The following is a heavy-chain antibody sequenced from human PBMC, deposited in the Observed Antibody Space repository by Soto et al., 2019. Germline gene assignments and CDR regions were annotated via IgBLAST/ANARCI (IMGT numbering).Heavy chain of an antibody. CDR1: GGTFSSYA. D-gene: IGHD6-19*01. J-gene: IGHJ4*02. Sequence: QVQLVQSGAEVKKPGSSVRVSCKTSGGTFSSYAIDWVRQAPGQGLEWMGEIIPIFGTVNYAQNFQGRVTFTADASTSTAYMDLASLTSDDTAAYYCARDAIAVTGTDYWGQGTLVTVSS. CDR3: ARDAIAVTGTDY. CDR2: IIPIFGTV. V-gene: IGHV1-69*01.